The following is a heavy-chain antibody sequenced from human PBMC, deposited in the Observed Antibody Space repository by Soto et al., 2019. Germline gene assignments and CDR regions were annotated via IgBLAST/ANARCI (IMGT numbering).Heavy chain of an antibody. V-gene: IGHV1-24*01. CDR3: ATKRDYYDSSGYPNWFDP. CDR1: GYTLTELS. D-gene: IGHD3-22*01. CDR2: FDPEDGET. Sequence: RASVKVSCKVSGYTLTELSMHWVRQAPGKGLEWMGGFDPEDGETIYAQKFQGRVTMTEDTSTDTAYMELSSLRSEDTAVYYCATKRDYYDSSGYPNWFDPWGQGTLVTVSS. J-gene: IGHJ5*02.